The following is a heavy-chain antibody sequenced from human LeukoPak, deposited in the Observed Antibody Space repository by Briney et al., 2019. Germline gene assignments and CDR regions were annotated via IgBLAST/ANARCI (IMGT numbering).Heavy chain of an antibody. CDR3: ARDFRFLEDY. Sequence: GGSLRLSCAASGFIFSSYWMHWVRHAPGKGLAWVSRINTDGSSTSYADSVKGRFTISRDNAKNSLYLQMNSLRAEDTAVYYCARDFRFLEDYWGQGTLVTVSS. CDR1: GFIFSSYW. CDR2: INTDGSST. D-gene: IGHD3-3*01. J-gene: IGHJ4*02. V-gene: IGHV3-74*01.